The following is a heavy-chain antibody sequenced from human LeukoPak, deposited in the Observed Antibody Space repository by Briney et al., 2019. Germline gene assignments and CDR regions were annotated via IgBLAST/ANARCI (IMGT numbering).Heavy chain of an antibody. CDR1: GYTFTSYD. V-gene: IGHV1-8*01. CDR3: ASNSFFYYYGMDV. Sequence: ASVKVSCKASGYTFTSYDFIWVRQATGQGLEWMGWMNPNSGDTGYAQKLLGRVTMTRNTSISTAYMELSSLRSEDTAVYFCASNSFFYYYGMDVWGQGTTVTVSS. J-gene: IGHJ6*02. D-gene: IGHD2/OR15-2a*01. CDR2: MNPNSGDT.